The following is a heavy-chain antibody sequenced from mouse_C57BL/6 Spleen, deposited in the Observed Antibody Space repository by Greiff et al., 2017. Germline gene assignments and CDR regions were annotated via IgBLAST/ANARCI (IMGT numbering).Heavy chain of an antibody. CDR2: IYPSDGST. CDR1: GYTFTDYT. D-gene: IGHD1-1*01. J-gene: IGHJ2*01. Sequence: VQLVESDAELVKPGASVKISCKASGYTFTDYTIHWMKQRPEQGLEWIGYIYPSDGSTKYNEKFKGKATLTADKSSSTAYMQLNSLTSEDSAVYLCAGGGGSSPYFDDWGQGTTLTVAS. V-gene: IGHV1-78*01. CDR3: AGGGGSSPYFDD.